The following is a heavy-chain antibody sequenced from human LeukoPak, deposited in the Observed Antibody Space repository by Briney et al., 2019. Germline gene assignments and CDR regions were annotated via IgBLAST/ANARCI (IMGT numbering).Heavy chain of an antibody. CDR2: IIPIFGTA. CDR1: GGTFSSYA. J-gene: IGHJ6*02. D-gene: IGHD5-18*01. V-gene: IGHV1-69*13. Sequence: SVKVSCKASGGTFSSYAISWVRQAPGQGLEWMGGIIPIFGTANYAQKFQGRVTITADESTSTAYMELSSLRSEDTAVYYCARDLADTAMVLYYYYYGMDVWGQGTTVTVSS. CDR3: ARDLADTAMVLYYYYYGMDV.